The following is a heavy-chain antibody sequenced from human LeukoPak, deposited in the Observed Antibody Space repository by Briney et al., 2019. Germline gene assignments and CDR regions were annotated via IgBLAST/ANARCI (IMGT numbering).Heavy chain of an antibody. V-gene: IGHV3-48*03. CDR2: INPSGSTK. CDR3: VREGLGVAGTGTYAFDI. CDR1: GFTFSSYE. D-gene: IGHD6-13*01. Sequence: TGGSLRLSCAASGFTFSSYEMNWVRQAPGKGLEWVSYINPSGSTKYFADSVKGRFTISRDNAKNSLYLQMNSLRAEDTAVYYCVREGLGVAGTGTYAFDIWGQGTMVTVSS. J-gene: IGHJ3*02.